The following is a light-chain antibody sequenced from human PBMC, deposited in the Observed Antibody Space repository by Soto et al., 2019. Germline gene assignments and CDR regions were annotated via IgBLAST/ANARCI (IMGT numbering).Light chain of an antibody. CDR1: QSVSTN. CDR2: SAS. CDR3: QQYNNWPSFT. V-gene: IGKV3-15*01. J-gene: IGKJ3*01. Sequence: EIVMTQSPATLSVSPGERATLSCRASQSVSTNLAWYQQKPGQAPRVLIYSASTRATGIPARFSGSGSGTDFTLTISGLQSEDFAVYYCQQYNNWPSFTFGPGTKVDVK.